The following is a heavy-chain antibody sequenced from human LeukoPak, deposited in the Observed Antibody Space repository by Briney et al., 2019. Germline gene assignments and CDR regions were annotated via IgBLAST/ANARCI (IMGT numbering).Heavy chain of an antibody. CDR1: GYTFRNYG. J-gene: IGHJ3*02. CDR3: ARDPSDCSSTSCHAAFDI. CDR2: ISAYNGET. Sequence: GASVKVSCKASGYTFRNYGITWVRQAPGQGLEWMGWISAYNGETNYAQKLQGRVTMTTDTSTSTAYMELRSLRFDDAAVYYCARDPSDCSSTSCHAAFDIWGQGTMVTVSS. V-gene: IGHV1-18*01. D-gene: IGHD2-2*01.